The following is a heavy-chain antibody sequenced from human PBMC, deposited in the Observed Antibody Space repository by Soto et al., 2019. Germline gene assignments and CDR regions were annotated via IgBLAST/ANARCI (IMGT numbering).Heavy chain of an antibody. Sequence: PSETLSLTCTVSGGSISSGDYYWSWIRQPPGKGLEWIGYIYYSGSTYYNPSLKSRVTISVDTSKNQFSLKLSSVTAADTAVYYCARDLSRGSAIDYWGQGTLVTVSS. CDR3: ARDLSRGSAIDY. CDR1: GGSISSGDYY. CDR2: IYYSGST. D-gene: IGHD2-2*01. J-gene: IGHJ4*02. V-gene: IGHV4-30-4*01.